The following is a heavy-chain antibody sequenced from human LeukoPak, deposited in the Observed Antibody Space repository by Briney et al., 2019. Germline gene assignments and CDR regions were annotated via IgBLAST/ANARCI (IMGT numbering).Heavy chain of an antibody. CDR2: ISDSGGVT. CDR3: ARSRPATGTSRHPFDI. Sequence: GESLRLSCAASGFTFNNYAMSWVRQAPGKGLEWGSAISDSGGVTKYADSVKGRLTISRDNSKNTLYLQMDSPRAEDTAVYYCARSRPATGTSRHPFDIWGQGTVVTVSS. V-gene: IGHV3-23*01. J-gene: IGHJ3*02. CDR1: GFTFNNYA. D-gene: IGHD1-1*01.